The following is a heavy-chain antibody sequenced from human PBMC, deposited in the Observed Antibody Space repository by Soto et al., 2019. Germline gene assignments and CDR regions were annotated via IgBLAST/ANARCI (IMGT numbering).Heavy chain of an antibody. CDR2: ISRNGGIT. D-gene: IGHD1-26*01. CDR3: AREGGSYYFDY. CDR1: GFTLRSYA. Sequence: EVQVVESGGGLVQPGGSLRLSCAASGFTLRSYAMHWVRQAPGKGLEYVSTISRNGGITYYANSVKGRFTISRDNSKNTLYLQMGSLRAEDMAVYYCAREGGSYYFDYWGQGTLVTVSS. V-gene: IGHV3-64*01. J-gene: IGHJ4*02.